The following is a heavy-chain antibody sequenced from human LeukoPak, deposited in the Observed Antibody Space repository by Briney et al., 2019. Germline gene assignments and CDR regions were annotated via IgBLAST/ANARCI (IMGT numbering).Heavy chain of an antibody. Sequence: ASVKVSCKASGYTFTNYGISWVRQAPGQGLEWMGGIIPIFGTANYAQKFQGRVTITADESTSTAYMELSSLRSEDTAVYYCASPSFAGTTAFDYWGQGTLVTVSS. J-gene: IGHJ4*02. CDR1: GYTFTNYG. CDR2: IIPIFGTA. D-gene: IGHD4-17*01. CDR3: ASPSFAGTTAFDY. V-gene: IGHV1-69*13.